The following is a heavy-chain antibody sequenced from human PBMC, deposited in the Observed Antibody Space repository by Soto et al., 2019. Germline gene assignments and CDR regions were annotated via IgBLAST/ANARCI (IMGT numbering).Heavy chain of an antibody. CDR3: AKDLGVVSGTPDY. J-gene: IGHJ4*02. V-gene: IGHV3-23*01. D-gene: IGHD3-22*01. CDR2: ISAGGGKT. CDR1: GFTFKNYA. Sequence: EVQLLESGGDLVQPGGSLRLSCAASGFTFKNYAMTWVRQAPGKGLEWVSAISAGGGKTYYADSVRGRFTISRDNSKNSLFLLMISLRPEDTAVYFCAKDLGVVSGTPDYWGQGTLVPVSS.